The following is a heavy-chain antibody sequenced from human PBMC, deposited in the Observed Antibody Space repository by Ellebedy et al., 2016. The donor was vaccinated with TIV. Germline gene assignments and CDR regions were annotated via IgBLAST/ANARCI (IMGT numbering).Heavy chain of an antibody. V-gene: IGHV2-70*11. J-gene: IGHJ4*02. CDR2: TYWDDDK. D-gene: IGHD6-13*01. Sequence: SGPTLVKPTQTLTLTFTFSVFSLSPSGMSVSWIRQPPGKPLEWLPRTYWDDDKDYSTSLKTRLTISKGTSKNQVVLRMTKMDPVDTATYYCARERIAADGPLIDDWGQGTQVTVSS. CDR3: ARERIAADGPLIDD. CDR1: VFSLSPSGMS.